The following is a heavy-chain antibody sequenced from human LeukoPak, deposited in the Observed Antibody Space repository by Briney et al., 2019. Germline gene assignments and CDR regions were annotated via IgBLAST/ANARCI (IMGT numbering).Heavy chain of an antibody. D-gene: IGHD5-18*01. J-gene: IGHJ4*02. Sequence: PGGSLRLSCAASGFTFSTYAMSWVRQAPGKGLEWVSTLSGSGTGTYYADSVKGRFTISRDNSKNTSYLQMNSLRAEDTAVYYCAKRDTGYYFDYWGQGTLVTVSS. CDR1: GFTFSTYA. V-gene: IGHV3-23*01. CDR3: AKRDTGYYFDY. CDR2: LSGSGTGT.